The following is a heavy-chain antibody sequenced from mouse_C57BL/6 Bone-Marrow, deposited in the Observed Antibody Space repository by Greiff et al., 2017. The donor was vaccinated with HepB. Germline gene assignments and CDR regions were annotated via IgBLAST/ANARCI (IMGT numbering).Heavy chain of an antibody. CDR1: GYTFTSYW. J-gene: IGHJ3*01. V-gene: IGHV1-52*01. Sequence: QVQLKQPGAELVRPGSSVKLSCKASGYTFTSYWMHWVKQRPIQGLEWIGNIDPSDSETHYNQKFKDKATLTVDKSSSTAYMQLSSLTSEDSAVYYCARWRDGNWFAYWGQGTLVTVSA. CDR2: IDPSDSET. D-gene: IGHD2-1*01. CDR3: ARWRDGNWFAY.